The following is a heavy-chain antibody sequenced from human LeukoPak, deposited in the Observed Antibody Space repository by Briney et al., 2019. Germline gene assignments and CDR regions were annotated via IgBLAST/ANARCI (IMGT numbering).Heavy chain of an antibody. CDR2: MKLDGSEE. J-gene: IGHJ5*02. Sequence: GGSLRLSCAASGFTFRRYWMSWVRQAPGKGLEWVANMKLDGSEEYYVDSVKGRFTISSDNAKNSLYLQMNSLRVDDTAVYYCARWARYCSSGSCYSWFDPWGQGTLVTVSS. D-gene: IGHD2-15*01. CDR1: GFTFRRYW. CDR3: ARWARYCSSGSCYSWFDP. V-gene: IGHV3-7*01.